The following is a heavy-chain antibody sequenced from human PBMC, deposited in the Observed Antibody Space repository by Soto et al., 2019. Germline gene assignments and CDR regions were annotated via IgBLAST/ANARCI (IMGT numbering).Heavy chain of an antibody. CDR2: ISAYNGNT. D-gene: IGHD7-27*01. Sequence: ASVKVSCKASGYTFTSYGISWVRQAPGQGLEWMGWISAYNGNTNYAQKLQGRVTMTTDTSTSTAYMELRSLRSDDTAVYYCARDVRKFLGYYYYGMDVWGQGTTVTVSS. CDR3: ARDVRKFLGYYYYGMDV. V-gene: IGHV1-18*01. J-gene: IGHJ6*02. CDR1: GYTFTSYG.